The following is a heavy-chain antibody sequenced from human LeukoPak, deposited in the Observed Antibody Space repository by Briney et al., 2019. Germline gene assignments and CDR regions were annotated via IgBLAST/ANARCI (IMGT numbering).Heavy chain of an antibody. Sequence: GASVKVSCKASGYTFTSYAMHWVRQAPGQRLEWMGWINAGNGNTKYSQKFQGRVTITRDTSASTAYMELSSLRSEDTAVYYCARDKTDIVVVPAASTYYYYGMDVWGQGTTVTVSS. CDR3: ARDKTDIVVVPAASTYYYYGMDV. CDR2: INAGNGNT. CDR1: GYTFTSYA. J-gene: IGHJ6*02. D-gene: IGHD2-2*01. V-gene: IGHV1-3*01.